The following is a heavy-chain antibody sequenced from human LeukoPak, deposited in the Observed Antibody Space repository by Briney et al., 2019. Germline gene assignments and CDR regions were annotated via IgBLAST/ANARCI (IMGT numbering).Heavy chain of an antibody. J-gene: IGHJ4*02. CDR1: GFTFSSYG. V-gene: IGHV3-23*01. Sequence: PGGSLRLSCAASGFTFSSYGMSWVRQAPGKGLEWVSAISGSGGSTYYADSVKGRFTISRDNSKNTLYLQMNSLRAEDTAVYYCAKGIGGVVVGASKLGYWGQGTLVTVSS. D-gene: IGHD1-26*01. CDR3: AKGIGGVVVGASKLGY. CDR2: ISGSGGST.